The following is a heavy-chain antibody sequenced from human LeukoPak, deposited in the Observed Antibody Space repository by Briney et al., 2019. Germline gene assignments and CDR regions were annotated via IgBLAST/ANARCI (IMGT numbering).Heavy chain of an antibody. J-gene: IGHJ3*01. Sequence: GGSLRLSCAASGFTVSSYGMTWVRQAPGKGLEWVSAFSATDGSAQYAETVRGRFTISRDNSKNSLYLQMNSLRDEDTAVYFCAKARIAAAGTGAFDVWGQGTMVTVSS. CDR3: AKARIAAAGTGAFDV. CDR1: GFTVSSYG. D-gene: IGHD6-13*01. CDR2: FSATDGSA. V-gene: IGHV3-23*01.